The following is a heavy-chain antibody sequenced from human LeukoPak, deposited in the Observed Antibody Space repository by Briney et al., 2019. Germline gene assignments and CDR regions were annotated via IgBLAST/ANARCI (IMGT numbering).Heavy chain of an antibody. Sequence: GGSLRLSCAASGFTFSSYEMNWVRQAPGKGLEWVSYISSSGSTIYYADSVKGRFTISRDNAKNSLYLQMNSLRAEDTAVYYCARASLAGNPADDAFDIWGQGTMVTVSS. CDR1: GFTFSSYE. J-gene: IGHJ3*02. D-gene: IGHD6-19*01. CDR3: ARASLAGNPADDAFDI. CDR2: ISSSGSTI. V-gene: IGHV3-48*03.